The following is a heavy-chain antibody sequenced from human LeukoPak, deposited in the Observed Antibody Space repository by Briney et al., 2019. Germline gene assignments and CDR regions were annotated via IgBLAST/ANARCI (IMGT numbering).Heavy chain of an antibody. Sequence: GGSLRLSCAASGFTFSSYGMSWVRQAPGKGLEWVANIKQDGSEKYYVDSVKGRFTISRDNSKNTLYLQMNSLRAEDTAVYYCAKGRSGFDYWGQGTLVTVSS. V-gene: IGHV3-7*03. CDR2: IKQDGSEK. CDR1: GFTFSSYG. D-gene: IGHD4-17*01. J-gene: IGHJ4*02. CDR3: AKGRSGFDY.